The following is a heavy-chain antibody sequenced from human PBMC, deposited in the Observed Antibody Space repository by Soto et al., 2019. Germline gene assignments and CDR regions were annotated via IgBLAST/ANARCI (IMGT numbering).Heavy chain of an antibody. Sequence: SLRLSCTTSGFTFGDYARSCFRQAPGKGLEWIGYIRSNTYGGTTEYAASVKGRFTISRDDSKRVAHLQMNSLETEDTAVYFCARRKYLDYRGQGTLVTVSS. J-gene: IGHJ4*02. V-gene: IGHV3-49*03. CDR3: ARRKYLDY. D-gene: IGHD6-6*01. CDR1: GFTFGDYA. CDR2: IRSNTYGGTT.